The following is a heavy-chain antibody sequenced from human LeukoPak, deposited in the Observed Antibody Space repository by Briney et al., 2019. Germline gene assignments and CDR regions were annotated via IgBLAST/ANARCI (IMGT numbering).Heavy chain of an antibody. CDR1: GFTVSSNY. D-gene: IGHD5-24*01. J-gene: IGHJ3*02. V-gene: IGHV3-53*01. CDR2: IYSGGST. Sequence: GGSLRLSCAASGFTVSSNYMSWVRQAPGKGLEWVSVIYSGGSTYYADSVKGRFTISRDNSKNTLYLQMNSLRAEDTAVYYCARATSRDGYQMFPIENAFDIWGQGTMVTVSS. CDR3: ARATSRDGYQMFPIENAFDI.